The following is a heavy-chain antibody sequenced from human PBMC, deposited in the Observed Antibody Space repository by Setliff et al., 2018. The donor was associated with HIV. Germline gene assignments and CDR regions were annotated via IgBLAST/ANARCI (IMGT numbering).Heavy chain of an antibody. Sequence: ASVKVSCKASGYNVTVSAINWVRQAPGQALEWLGWINTKTGNPTSAQGLTGQFVFSLDTSISAAYLQISSLRSEDTAVYYCARAAVAGPWRKLDYWGQGTLVTVSS. D-gene: IGHD6-19*01. CDR2: INTKTGNP. V-gene: IGHV7-4-1*02. CDR1: GYNVTVSA. J-gene: IGHJ4*02. CDR3: ARAAVAGPWRKLDY.